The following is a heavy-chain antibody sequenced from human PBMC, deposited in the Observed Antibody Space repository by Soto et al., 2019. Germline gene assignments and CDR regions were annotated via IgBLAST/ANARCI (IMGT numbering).Heavy chain of an antibody. J-gene: IGHJ5*02. CDR1: GFTFSQAW. CDR2: IKSKNVGGAI. V-gene: IGHV3-15*01. CDR3: TTDSGFSWGWVDP. Sequence: EEQLVESGGGLVKPGGSLRLSCVGSGFTFSQAWMSWVRQTPGKALEWVGRIKSKNVGGAIDYAAPVRGRFTISRDDSENTVFLQMDGLKSEDTGVYYCTTDSGFSWGWVDPWGLGTLVTVSS. D-gene: IGHD5-18*01.